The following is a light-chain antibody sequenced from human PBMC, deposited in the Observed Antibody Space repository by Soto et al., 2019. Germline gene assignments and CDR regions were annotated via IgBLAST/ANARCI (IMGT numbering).Light chain of an antibody. CDR2: AAS. CDR1: RDVGSD. CDR3: LQDYGDSWT. Sequence: QMTQSPSSLSAPVGEKIIITCRASRDVGSDVSWYQQKPGQAPKLLIYAASNLYTGVPSRFSGSRSGPEFTLTIISLQPEDFASYYCLQDYGDSWTFGQGTKVEIE. V-gene: IGKV1-6*01. J-gene: IGKJ1*01.